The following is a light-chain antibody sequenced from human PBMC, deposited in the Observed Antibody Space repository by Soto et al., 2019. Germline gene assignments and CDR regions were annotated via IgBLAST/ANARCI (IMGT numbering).Light chain of an antibody. J-gene: IGLJ2*01. Sequence: QSALTQPASVSGSPGQSITISCTGTSSDVGGYNYVSWYQQHPGKAPKLMIYEVSNRPSGVSNRFSGSKSGNTASLTISGLQAEDEADYYCSSYTCSSTLESYVVFGGGTKLTVL. CDR2: EVS. CDR1: SSDVGGYNY. CDR3: SSYTCSSTLESYVV. V-gene: IGLV2-14*01.